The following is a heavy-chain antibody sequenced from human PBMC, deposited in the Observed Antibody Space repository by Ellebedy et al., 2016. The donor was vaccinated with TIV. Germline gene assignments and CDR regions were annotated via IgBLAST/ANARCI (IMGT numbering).Heavy chain of an antibody. J-gene: IGHJ6*03. CDR2: INPNSGGS. CDR3: ARKGGGGVVVPAAIPEYYYYYYYMDV. Sequence: ASVKVSXXASGYTFTGYYIHWVRQAPGQGLQWMGWINPNSGGSNSAQKFQGRVTMTRDTSISTAYMELSSLRSEDTAVYYCARKGGGGVVVPAAIPEYYYYYYYMDVWGKGTTVTVSS. CDR1: GYTFTGYY. V-gene: IGHV1-2*02. D-gene: IGHD2-2*01.